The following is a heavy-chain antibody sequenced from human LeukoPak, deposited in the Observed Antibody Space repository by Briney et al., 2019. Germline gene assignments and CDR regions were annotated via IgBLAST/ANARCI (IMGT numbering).Heavy chain of an antibody. CDR3: ARVSGSLPAVTFDY. CDR1: GVSISSGTYY. D-gene: IGHD2-2*01. V-gene: IGHV4-30-4*01. Sequence: SETLSLTCTVSGVSISSGTYYWSWIRQPPGKGLEWIGYIYSSGSTYYNSSLKSRVSISLDTSKNQFSLRLNSVTAADTAVYFCARVSGSLPAVTFDYWGQGTLVPVSS. J-gene: IGHJ4*02. CDR2: IYSSGST.